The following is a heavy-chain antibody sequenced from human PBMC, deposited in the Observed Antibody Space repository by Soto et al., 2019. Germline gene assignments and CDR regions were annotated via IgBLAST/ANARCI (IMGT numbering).Heavy chain of an antibody. CDR3: ARDFLVAAGVNWSDP. V-gene: IGHV1-3*01. CDR1: GYIFATYI. Sequence: ASVKVSCKASGYIFATYIIHWVRQAPGQRLEWMGWINAGNGNTKYSQKFQGRVTMTRDTSASTAYMELSSLTSEDTAVYYCARDFLVAAGVNWSDPWGQGTLVTVSS. CDR2: INAGNGNT. D-gene: IGHD6-13*01. J-gene: IGHJ5*02.